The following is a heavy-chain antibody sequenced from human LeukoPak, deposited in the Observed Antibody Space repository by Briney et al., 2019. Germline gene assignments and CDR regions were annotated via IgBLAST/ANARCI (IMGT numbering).Heavy chain of an antibody. J-gene: IGHJ5*02. V-gene: IGHV1-18*04. CDR3: ARDRRSGGLKGSNWFDP. CDR1: GYTFTSYG. Sequence: GASVKVSCKASGYTFTSYGISWVRQAPGQGLEWMGWISAYNGNTNYAQKLQGRVTTTTDTSTSTAYMELRSLRSDDTAVYYCARDRRSGGLKGSNWFDPWGQGTLVTVSS. D-gene: IGHD3-10*01. CDR2: ISAYNGNT.